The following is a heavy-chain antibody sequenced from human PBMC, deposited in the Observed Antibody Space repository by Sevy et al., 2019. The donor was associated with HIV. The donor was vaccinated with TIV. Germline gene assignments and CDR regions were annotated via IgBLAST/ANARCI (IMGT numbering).Heavy chain of an antibody. CDR1: GGTFVGHY. Sequence: SETLSLTCGVFGGTFVGHYWTWIRQTPGKGLEWIGEMNHSGTVNYNPSLKSRVTMSVDKSNNQFSLRLNSVTAADTAVYYCARTATVTISALDSWGQGTLVTVSS. CDR2: MNHSGTV. V-gene: IGHV4-34*01. D-gene: IGHD4-17*01. CDR3: ARTATVTISALDS. J-gene: IGHJ4*02.